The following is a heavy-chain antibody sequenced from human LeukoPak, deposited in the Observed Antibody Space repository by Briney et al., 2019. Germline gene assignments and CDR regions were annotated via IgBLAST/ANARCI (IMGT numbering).Heavy chain of an antibody. J-gene: IGHJ4*02. CDR2: ISGSGGST. V-gene: IGHV3-23*01. CDR1: GFTFSSYA. Sequence: TGGSLRLSCAASGFTFSSYAMSWVRQAPGKRLEWVSAISGSGGSTYYADSVKGRFTISRDNSKNTLYLQMNSLRAEDAAVYYCAKVVGGSGWWVDYWGQGTLVTVSS. CDR3: AKVVGGSGWWVDY. D-gene: IGHD6-19*01.